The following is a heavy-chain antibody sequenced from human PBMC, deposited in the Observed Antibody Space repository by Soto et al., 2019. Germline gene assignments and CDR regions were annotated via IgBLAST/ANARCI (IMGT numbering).Heavy chain of an antibody. Sequence: PSETLSLTCAVYGGSFSGYYWGWIRQPPGKGLEWIGEINHSGSTNYNPSLKSRVTISVDTSKSQFSLKLSSVTAADTAVYYCARSTVTTIGYYYYGMDVWGQGTTVTVSS. D-gene: IGHD4-4*01. CDR3: ARSTVTTIGYYYYGMDV. CDR1: GGSFSGYY. J-gene: IGHJ6*02. CDR2: INHSGST. V-gene: IGHV4-34*01.